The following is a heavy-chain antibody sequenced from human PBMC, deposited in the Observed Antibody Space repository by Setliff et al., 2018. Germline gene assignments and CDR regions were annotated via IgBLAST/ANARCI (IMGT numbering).Heavy chain of an antibody. D-gene: IGHD6-19*01. CDR2: INPNSGGT. CDR3: AREEVGRYSSGWYISSDNWFDP. Sequence: GASVKVSCKASGYTFTGYYMHWARQAPGQGLEWMGWINPNSGGTNYAQKFQGWVTMTRDTSISTAYMELSRLRSDDTAVYYCAREEVGRYSSGWYISSDNWFDPWGQGTLVTVSS. J-gene: IGHJ5*02. CDR1: GYTFTGYY. V-gene: IGHV1-2*04.